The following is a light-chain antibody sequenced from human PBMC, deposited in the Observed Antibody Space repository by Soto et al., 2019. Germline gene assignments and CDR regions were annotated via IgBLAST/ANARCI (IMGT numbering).Light chain of an antibody. V-gene: IGKV3-15*01. Sequence: EIVMTQSPATLSVSPGERATVYCRASQSVSSTLAWYQQKPGQAPRLLIYGASTRATGIPARFSGSGSGTEFTLTISSLQSEDFAVYYCQQYNNWPPWTFGQGTKVDIK. J-gene: IGKJ1*01. CDR1: QSVSST. CDR3: QQYNNWPPWT. CDR2: GAS.